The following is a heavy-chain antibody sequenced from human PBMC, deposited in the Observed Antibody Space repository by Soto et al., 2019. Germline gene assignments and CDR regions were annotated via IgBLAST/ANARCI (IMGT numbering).Heavy chain of an antibody. D-gene: IGHD5-12*01. CDR1: GGSISSGDYY. J-gene: IGHJ4*02. CDR3: ARWLGYGPHFDY. Sequence: SETLSLTCTVFGGSISSGDYYWSWIRQPPGKGLEWIGYIYYSGSTYYNPSLKSRVTISVDTSKNQFSLKLSSVTAADTAVYYCARWLGYGPHFDYWGQGTLVTVSS. V-gene: IGHV4-30-4*01. CDR2: IYYSGST.